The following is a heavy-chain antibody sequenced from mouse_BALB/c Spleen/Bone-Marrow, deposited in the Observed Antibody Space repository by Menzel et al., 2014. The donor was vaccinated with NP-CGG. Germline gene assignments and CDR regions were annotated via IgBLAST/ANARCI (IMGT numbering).Heavy chain of an antibody. CDR3: ARRDFRSWFAY. V-gene: IGHV1S81*02. D-gene: IGHD2-14*01. J-gene: IGHJ3*01. Sequence: QVQLQQSGAELVKPGASVNLSCKASGYTFTIYWVYWVKQRPGQGLEWIGEINPSNGRANYNEKFKNKATLTVDKSTSTAYMQVSSLTSEDSAVYYCARRDFRSWFAYWGQGTLITVSA. CDR2: INPSNGRA. CDR1: GYTFTIYW.